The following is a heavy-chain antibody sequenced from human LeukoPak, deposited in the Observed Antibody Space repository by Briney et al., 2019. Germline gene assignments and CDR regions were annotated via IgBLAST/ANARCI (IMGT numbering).Heavy chain of an antibody. CDR1: GFTFSSYA. D-gene: IGHD3-10*01. CDR3: AKKPGRTGIKSY. CDR2: ISGSGGST. Sequence: GGSLRLSCAASGFTFSSYAMSWVRQAPGKGLEWVSAISGSGGSTYYADSVKGRFTISRDNSKNTLHLQMNSLRAEDTAVYYCAKKPGRTGIKSYWGQGTLVTVSS. V-gene: IGHV3-23*01. J-gene: IGHJ4*02.